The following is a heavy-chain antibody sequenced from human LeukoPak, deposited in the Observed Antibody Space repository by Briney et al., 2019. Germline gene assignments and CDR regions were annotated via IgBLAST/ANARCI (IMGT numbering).Heavy chain of an antibody. CDR3: AKNPGAAPFYYYYMDV. Sequence: GGSLRFSCAASGFTFSSYGMHWVRQAPGNGLEWVAFIRYDGSNKYYADSVKGRFTISRDNSKNTLYLQMNSLRAEDTAVYYCAKNPGAAPFYYYYMDVWGKGTTVTVSS. CDR2: IRYDGSNK. J-gene: IGHJ6*03. D-gene: IGHD1-26*01. V-gene: IGHV3-30*02. CDR1: GFTFSSYG.